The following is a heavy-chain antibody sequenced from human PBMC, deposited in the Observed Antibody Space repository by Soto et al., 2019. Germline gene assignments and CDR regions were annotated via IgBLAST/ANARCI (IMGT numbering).Heavy chain of an antibody. V-gene: IGHV3-11*06. D-gene: IGHD4-4*01. CDR3: ARTVTNIYYYGMDV. J-gene: IGHJ6*02. Sequence: GGSLRLSCAASGFTFSDYYMSWIRQAPGKGLEWVSYISSSSSYTNYADSVKGRFTISRDNAKNSLYLQMNSLRAEDTAVYYCARTVTNIYYYGMDVWGQGTTVTVSS. CDR2: ISSSSSYT. CDR1: GFTFSDYY.